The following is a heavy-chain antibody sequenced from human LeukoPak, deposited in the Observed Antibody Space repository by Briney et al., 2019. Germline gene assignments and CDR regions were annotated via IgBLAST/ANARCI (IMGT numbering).Heavy chain of an antibody. J-gene: IGHJ4*02. CDR1: GYTFTNYG. CDR2: MNPNSGNT. D-gene: IGHD6-19*01. Sequence: ASVKVSCKASGYTFTNYGLSWVRQAPGQGLEWMGWMNPNSGNTGYAQKFQGRVTITRNTSISTAYTELSSLRSEDTAVYYCARLGSSGWDHWGQGTLVTVSS. CDR3: ARLGSSGWDH. V-gene: IGHV1-8*03.